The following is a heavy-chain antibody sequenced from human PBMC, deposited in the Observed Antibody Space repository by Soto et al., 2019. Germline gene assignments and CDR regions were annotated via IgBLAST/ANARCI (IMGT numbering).Heavy chain of an antibody. CDR3: EKTPPIYSSSWYVDY. J-gene: IGHJ4*02. D-gene: IGHD6-13*01. Sequence: EVQLLESGGGLVQPGGSLRLSCAASGFTFSSYAMSWVSQAPGKGLEWVSAISGSGNTYYADSVKGRFTISRDNSKNTLYLQMNSLKAEDTAVYYCEKTPPIYSSSWYVDYWGQGTLVNVSS. CDR2: ISGSGNT. CDR1: GFTFSSYA. V-gene: IGHV3-23*01.